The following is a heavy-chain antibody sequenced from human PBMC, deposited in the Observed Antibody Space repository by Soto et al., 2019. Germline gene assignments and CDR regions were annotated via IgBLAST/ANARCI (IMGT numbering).Heavy chain of an antibody. V-gene: IGHV3-23*01. D-gene: IGHD2-15*01. CDR2: ISGSGGST. Sequence: GGSLRLSCAASGFTFSSYAMSWVRQAPGKGLEWVSAISGSGGSTYYAESVKGRITISRDNSKNTLYLQMNSLRAEYTAVYYCARETPYCSGGSCYSGFDAFDIWGQGTMVTVSS. CDR3: ARETPYCSGGSCYSGFDAFDI. CDR1: GFTFSSYA. J-gene: IGHJ3*02.